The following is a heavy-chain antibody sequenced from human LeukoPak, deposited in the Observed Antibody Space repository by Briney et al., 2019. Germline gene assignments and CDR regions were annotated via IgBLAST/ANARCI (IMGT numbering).Heavy chain of an antibody. V-gene: IGHV4-34*01. CDR3: ARAKAARPKRLDY. D-gene: IGHD6-6*01. J-gene: IGHJ4*02. CDR1: GGSFSGYY. Sequence: SETLSLTCAVYGGSFSGYYWSWIRQPPGKGLEWIGEINHSGSTNYNPSLKSRVTISVDTSKNQFSLKLSSVTAADTAVYYCARAKAARPKRLDYRGQGTLVTVSS. CDR2: INHSGST.